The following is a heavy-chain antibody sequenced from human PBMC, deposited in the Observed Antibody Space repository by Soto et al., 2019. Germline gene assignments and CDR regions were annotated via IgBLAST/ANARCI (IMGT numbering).Heavy chain of an antibody. D-gene: IGHD3-9*01. V-gene: IGHV3-23*01. J-gene: IGHJ4*02. CDR2: INGGGGTT. CDR3: AKDRHPDGIWTFDY. CDR1: GFSFSGYT. Sequence: EVQLLESGGHLIQPGESLRLSCAASGFSFSGYTMNWVRQAQGKGLEWISGINGGGGTTYYADSVKGRFTISRDDSKNILYLPMNSPRAEDTAIYYCAKDRHPDGIWTFDYWGRGTLVTVSS.